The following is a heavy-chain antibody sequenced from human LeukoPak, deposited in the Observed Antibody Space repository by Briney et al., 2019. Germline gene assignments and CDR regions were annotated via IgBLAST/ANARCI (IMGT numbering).Heavy chain of an antibody. CDR1: GGSISSSSYY. V-gene: IGHV4-39*01. D-gene: IGHD1-26*01. Sequence: KPSETLSLTCTVSGGSISSSSYYWGWIRQPPGKGLEWIGSIYYSGSTYYNPSLKSRVTISVDTSKNQFSLKLSSVTAADTAVYYCASSVGLPVTLAYNWFDPWGQGTLVTVSS. CDR3: ASSVGLPVTLAYNWFDP. J-gene: IGHJ5*02. CDR2: IYYSGST.